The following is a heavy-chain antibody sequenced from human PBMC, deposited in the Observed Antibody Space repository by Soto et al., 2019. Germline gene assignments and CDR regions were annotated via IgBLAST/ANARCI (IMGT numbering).Heavy chain of an antibody. J-gene: IGHJ4*02. D-gene: IGHD6-6*01. CDR2: INPNGGST. CDR1: GYIFTNFY. V-gene: IGHV1-46*03. CDR3: TSGLASGDY. Sequence: QVQLVQPGAEVKKPGASVKFSCKASGYIFTNFYIHWVRQAPGQGLEWIGIINPNGGSTNYAQNFQGRVPMTRDTSMRTVYMDLSSLRSEYTAVYYCTSGLASGDYWGQGTLITVSS.